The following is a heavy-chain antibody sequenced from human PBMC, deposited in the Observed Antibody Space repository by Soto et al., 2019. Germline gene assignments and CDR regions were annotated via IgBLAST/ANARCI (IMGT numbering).Heavy chain of an antibody. CDR2: IQTKTGGGTA. Sequence: EVQLVASGGVLVKPGESLRLSCAGSGLSYSDVKMTWVRQLPGKGLEWVGRIQTKTGGGTADYPAAVRGRFTISRDDSKNTLCLQLNSLKTEDTAVYYCATDYGWAFQIWGQGTTVTVSS. CDR1: GLSYSDVK. J-gene: IGHJ3*02. V-gene: IGHV3-15*01. D-gene: IGHD4-17*01. CDR3: ATDYGWAFQI.